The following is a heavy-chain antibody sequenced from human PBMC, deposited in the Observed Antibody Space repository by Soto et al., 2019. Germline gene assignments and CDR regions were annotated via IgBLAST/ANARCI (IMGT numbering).Heavy chain of an antibody. CDR3: AREGPSDAFDI. CDR1: VYTFTSYY. J-gene: IGHJ3*02. Sequence: XSVKVSCKASVYTFTSYYMHWVRQAPGQGLEWMGIINPSGGSTSYAQKFQGRVTMTRDTSTSTVYMELSSLRSEDTAVYYCAREGPSDAFDIWGQGTMVTVSS. CDR2: INPSGGST. V-gene: IGHV1-46*01.